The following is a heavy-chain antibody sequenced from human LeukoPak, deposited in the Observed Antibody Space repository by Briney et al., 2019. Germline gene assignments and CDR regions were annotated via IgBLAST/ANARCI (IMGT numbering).Heavy chain of an antibody. J-gene: IGHJ4*02. V-gene: IGHV3-30*02. CDR1: GFSFSTYG. D-gene: IGHD1-26*01. CDR2: IRFDGGKK. CDR3: ASEVGI. Sequence: PGGSLRLSCAASGFSFSTYGFHWVRQAPGKGLEWVTFIRFDGGKKNYADSVKGRFAISRDNAKNSLYLQMNSLRAEDTAVYYCASEVGIWGQGTLVTVSS.